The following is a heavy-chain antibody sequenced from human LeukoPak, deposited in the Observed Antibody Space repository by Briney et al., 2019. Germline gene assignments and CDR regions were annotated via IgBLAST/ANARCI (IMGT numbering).Heavy chain of an antibody. CDR3: ATVWEYGDYEGSEAFPI. D-gene: IGHD4-17*01. CDR2: IYYSGST. CDR1: GGSISSYY. V-gene: IGHV4-59*01. Sequence: SETLSLTCTVSGGSISSYYWSWIRQPPGKGLEWIGYIYYSGSTNYNPSLKSRVTISVDTSKNQFSLKLSSVTAADTAVYYCATVWEYGDYEGSEAFPIWGQGTMVTVSS. J-gene: IGHJ3*02.